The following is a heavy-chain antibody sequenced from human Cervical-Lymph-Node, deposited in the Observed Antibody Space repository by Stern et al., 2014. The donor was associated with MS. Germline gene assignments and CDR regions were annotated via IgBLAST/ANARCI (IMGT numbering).Heavy chain of an antibody. CDR2: IAASNGNT. CDR1: GYTFATFA. J-gene: IGHJ4*02. CDR3: ARGRGVVLAASYFDY. Sequence: VQLLESGAEVKKPGASVKVSCKASGYTFATFAVHWVRQAPGQRLEWMGWIAASNGNTKYSQKFQDRLTFTRGTSANTVYMELSSLRSEDTAVYFCARGRGVVLAASYFDYWGQGTLLTVSS. V-gene: IGHV1-3*01. D-gene: IGHD2-15*01.